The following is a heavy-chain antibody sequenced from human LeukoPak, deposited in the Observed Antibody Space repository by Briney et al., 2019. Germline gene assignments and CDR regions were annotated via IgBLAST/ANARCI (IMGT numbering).Heavy chain of an antibody. D-gene: IGHD3-16*01. CDR1: GYTFTSYA. V-gene: IGHV1-3*01. CDR3: ASAESLGELGVVDY. J-gene: IGHJ4*02. Sequence: ASVKVSCKASGYTFTSYAMHWVRQAPGQRLEWMGWINADNGNTKYSQKFQGRVTITRDTSASTAYMELSSLRSEDTAVYYCASAESLGELGVVDYWGQGNLVTVSS. CDR2: INADNGNT.